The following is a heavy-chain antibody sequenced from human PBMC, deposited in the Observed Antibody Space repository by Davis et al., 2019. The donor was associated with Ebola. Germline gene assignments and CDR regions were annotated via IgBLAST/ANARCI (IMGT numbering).Heavy chain of an antibody. CDR2: ISSSSSYI. J-gene: IGHJ4*02. CDR3: ARVPWYYGSGSPDYYFDY. D-gene: IGHD3-10*01. Sequence: GESLKISCAASGFTFSSYSMNWVRQAPGKGLDWVSSISSSSSYIYYADSVKGRFTISRDNAKNSLYLQMNSLRAEDTAVYYCARVPWYYGSGSPDYYFDYWGQGTLVTVSS. V-gene: IGHV3-21*01. CDR1: GFTFSSYS.